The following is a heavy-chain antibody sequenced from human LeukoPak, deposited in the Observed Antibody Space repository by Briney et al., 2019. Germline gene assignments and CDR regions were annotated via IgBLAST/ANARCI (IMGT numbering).Heavy chain of an antibody. Sequence: GGSLRLSCAASGFTFSSYSMNWVRQAPGKGLEWVSSISSSSSYIYYADSVKGRFTISRDNAKNSLYLQMNSLIAEDPAVYYFARDLIPLHPPPPLVVVPAAMLDYYYGMDVWGKGTTVTVSS. D-gene: IGHD2-2*01. CDR1: GFTFSSYS. CDR3: ARDLIPLHPPPPLVVVPAAMLDYYYGMDV. V-gene: IGHV3-21*01. CDR2: ISSSSSYI. J-gene: IGHJ6*04.